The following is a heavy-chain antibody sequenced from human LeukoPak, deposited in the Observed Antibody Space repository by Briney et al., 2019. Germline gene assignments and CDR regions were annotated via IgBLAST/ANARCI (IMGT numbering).Heavy chain of an antibody. CDR2: INPNSGGT. Sequence: ASVKVSCKASGYTFTGYYMHWVRQAPGQGLEWMGWINPNSGGTNYAQKFQGRVTMTRDTSISTAYMELSRLRSDDTAVYYCARDGRFLKWSNWFDPWGQGTLVTVSS. D-gene: IGHD3-3*01. J-gene: IGHJ5*02. V-gene: IGHV1-2*02. CDR1: GYTFTGYY. CDR3: ARDGRFLKWSNWFDP.